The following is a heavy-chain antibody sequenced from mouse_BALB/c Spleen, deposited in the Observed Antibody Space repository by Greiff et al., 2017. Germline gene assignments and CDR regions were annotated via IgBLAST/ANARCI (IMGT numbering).Heavy chain of an antibody. CDR2: IWSGGST. CDR1: GFSLTSYG. Sequence: VQLVESGPGLVQPSQSLSITCTVSGFSLTSYGVHWVRQSPGKGLEWLGVIWSGGSTDYNAAFISRLSISKDNSKSQVFFKMNSLQANDTAIYYCARGRYGTGMDYWGLGTSVTVSS. CDR3: ARGRYGTGMDY. J-gene: IGHJ4*01. V-gene: IGHV2-2*02. D-gene: IGHD2-14*01.